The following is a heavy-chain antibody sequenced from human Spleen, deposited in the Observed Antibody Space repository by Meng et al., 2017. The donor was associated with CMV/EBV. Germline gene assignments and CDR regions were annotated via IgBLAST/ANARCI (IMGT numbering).Heavy chain of an antibody. D-gene: IGHD4-17*01. V-gene: IGHV1-8*01. Sequence: ASVKVSFKASGYTFNSYDINWVRQATGQGLGWMGWMNPNSGNTGYAQKFQGRVTMTRNTSISTAYMELSSLRSEDTAVYYCARDLTYGDFYGTFDYWGQGTLVTVSS. CDR2: MNPNSGNT. CDR3: ARDLTYGDFYGTFDY. J-gene: IGHJ4*02. CDR1: GYTFNSYD.